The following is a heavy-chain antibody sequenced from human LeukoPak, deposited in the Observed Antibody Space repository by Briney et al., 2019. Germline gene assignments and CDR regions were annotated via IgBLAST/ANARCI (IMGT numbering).Heavy chain of an antibody. CDR1: GYTFTGYY. CDR3: ARERRYCSGGSCPYYMDV. CDR2: INPNSGGT. V-gene: IGHV1-2*02. J-gene: IGHJ6*03. Sequence: ASVKVSCKASGYTFTGYYMHWMRQAPGEGLEWMGCINPNSGGTNYAQKFQGRVTMTRDTSISTAYMELSRLRSDDTAVYYCARERRYCSGGSCPYYMDVWGKGTTVTVSS. D-gene: IGHD2-15*01.